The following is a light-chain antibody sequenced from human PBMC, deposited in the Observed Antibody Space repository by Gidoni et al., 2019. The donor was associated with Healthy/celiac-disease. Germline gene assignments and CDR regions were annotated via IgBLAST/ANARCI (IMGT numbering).Light chain of an antibody. V-gene: IGKV3-11*01. CDR2: DAS. CDR3: QQRSNWPLYT. CDR1: QSVSSY. Sequence: EIVLPPSPATLSLSPGERATLSCRASQSVSSYLAWYQQKPGQAPRLLIYDASNRATGIPARFSGSGSGTDFTLTISSLEPEDFAVYYCQQRSNWPLYTFGQXTKLEIK. J-gene: IGKJ2*01.